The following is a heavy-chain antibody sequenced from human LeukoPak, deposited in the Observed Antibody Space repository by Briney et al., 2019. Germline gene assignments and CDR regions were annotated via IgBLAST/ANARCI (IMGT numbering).Heavy chain of an antibody. J-gene: IGHJ4*02. V-gene: IGHV4-59*12. CDR3: ARVYCSSTSCYHFDY. D-gene: IGHD2-2*01. Sequence: PSETLPLTCTVSGDSINNYYWSWIRQPPGKGLEWIGYIYHSGSTYYNPSLKSRVTISVDRSKNQFSLKLSSVTAADTAVYYCARVYCSSTSCYHFDYWGQGTLVTVSS. CDR2: IYHSGST. CDR1: GDSINNYY.